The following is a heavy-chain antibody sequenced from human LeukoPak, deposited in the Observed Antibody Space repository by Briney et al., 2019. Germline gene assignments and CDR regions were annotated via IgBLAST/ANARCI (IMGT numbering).Heavy chain of an antibody. J-gene: IGHJ5*02. CDR3: AGAYYGSGSYPPYNWFDP. CDR1: AXIFSNYW. D-gene: IGHD3-10*01. CDR2: IYPGDSDT. V-gene: IGHV5-51*01. Sequence: GESLKISCKCPAXIFSNYWIAWVRQVPGRGLEWMGIIYPGDSDTRYSPSFQGQVTISADRSTNTAYLLWRSLKASDSAMYYCAGAYYGSGSYPPYNWFDPWGQGTLVTVSS.